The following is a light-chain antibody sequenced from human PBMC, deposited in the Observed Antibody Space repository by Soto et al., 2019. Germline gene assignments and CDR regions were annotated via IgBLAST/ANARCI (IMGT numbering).Light chain of an antibody. CDR3: SSYTGSSTYLL. CDR2: DVS. V-gene: IGLV2-14*01. J-gene: IGLJ2*01. Sequence: QSALTQPASVSGSPGQSINISCTGTSSDVGAYNYVSWYQQHPGKAPKLMICDVSSRPSGVSNRFSGSKSGNTASLTISGLQVEDEADYYCSSYTGSSTYLLFGGGTKVTVL. CDR1: SSDVGAYNY.